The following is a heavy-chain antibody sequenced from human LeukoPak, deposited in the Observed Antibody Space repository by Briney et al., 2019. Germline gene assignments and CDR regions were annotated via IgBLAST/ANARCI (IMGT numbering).Heavy chain of an antibody. CDR1: GYTFTGYY. V-gene: IGHV1-2*06. J-gene: IGHJ4*02. Sequence: GASVKVSCKASGYTFTGYYMHWVRRAPGQGLEWMGRINPNSGGTNYAQKFQGRVTMTRDTSISTAYMELSRLRSDDAAVYYCARADYGGNSADYWGQGTLVTVSS. CDR3: ARADYGGNSADY. D-gene: IGHD4-23*01. CDR2: INPNSGGT.